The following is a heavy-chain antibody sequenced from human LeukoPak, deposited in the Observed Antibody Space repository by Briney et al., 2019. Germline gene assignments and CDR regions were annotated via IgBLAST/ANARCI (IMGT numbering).Heavy chain of an antibody. D-gene: IGHD1-26*01. V-gene: IGHV4-61*02. CDR2: IYTSGST. Sequence: PSQTLSLTCTVSGGSISSCSYYWSWIRQPAGKGLEWIGRIYTSGSTNYNPSLKSRVTISVDTSKNQFSLKLSSVTAADTAVYYCARSGSYQEINFDYWGQGTLVTVSS. J-gene: IGHJ4*02. CDR3: ARSGSYQEINFDY. CDR1: GGSISSCSYY.